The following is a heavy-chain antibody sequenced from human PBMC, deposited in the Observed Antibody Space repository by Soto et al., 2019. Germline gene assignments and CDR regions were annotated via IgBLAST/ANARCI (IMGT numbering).Heavy chain of an antibody. CDR3: TTGLVRRGGGIDV. CDR2: IKSKTDGGTT. Sequence: EVQLVESGGGLVKPGGSLRLSCAASGFTFSNAWMSWVRQAPGKGLEWVGRIKSKTDGGTTDYAAPVKGRFTISRDDSKNTLYLQMNSLKTEDTAVYYCTTGLVRRGGGIDVWGQGTTVTVSS. CDR1: GFTFSNAW. V-gene: IGHV3-15*01. D-gene: IGHD3-16*01. J-gene: IGHJ6*02.